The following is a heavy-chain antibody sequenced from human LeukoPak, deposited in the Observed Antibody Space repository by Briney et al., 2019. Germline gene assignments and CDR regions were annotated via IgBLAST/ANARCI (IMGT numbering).Heavy chain of an antibody. V-gene: IGHV1-18*01. J-gene: IGHJ5*02. CDR1: GYTFTSYG. CDR3: VRGDYDFWSGTSPNWFDP. CDR2: ISAYNGNT. D-gene: IGHD3-3*01. Sequence: ASVKVSCKASGYTFTSYGISWVRQAPGQGLEWMGWISAYNGNTNYAQKLQGRVTMTTDTSTSTAYMELRSLRSDDTAVYYCVRGDYDFWSGTSPNWFDPWGQGTLVTVSS.